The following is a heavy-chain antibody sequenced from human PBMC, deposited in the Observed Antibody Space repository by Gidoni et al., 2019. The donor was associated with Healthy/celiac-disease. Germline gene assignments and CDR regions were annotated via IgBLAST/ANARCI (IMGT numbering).Heavy chain of an antibody. D-gene: IGHD3-10*01. CDR1: GGPISSGGYY. Sequence: QVQLQESGQGLVKPSQTLSLTCTVSGGPISSGGYYWSWIRQPPGKGLEWIGYIYYSGSTYYNPSLKSRVTISVDTSKNQFSLKLSSVTAADTAVYYCASHGSGSYSYYFDYWGQGTLVTVSS. CDR2: IYYSGST. J-gene: IGHJ4*02. V-gene: IGHV4-31*03. CDR3: ASHGSGSYSYYFDY.